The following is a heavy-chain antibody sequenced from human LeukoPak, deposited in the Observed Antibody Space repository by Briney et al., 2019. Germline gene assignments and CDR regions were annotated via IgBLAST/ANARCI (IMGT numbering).Heavy chain of an antibody. CDR1: GFTFSSYS. D-gene: IGHD2-15*01. V-gene: IGHV3-48*01. Sequence: GGSLRLSCAASGFTFSSYSINWVRQAPGKGLEWVSYISSSSTISYADSVKGRFTISRDNANNSLYLQMNSLRAEDTAVYYCARGLAANDWFDPWGQGTLVTVSS. CDR2: ISSSSTI. J-gene: IGHJ5*02. CDR3: ARGLAANDWFDP.